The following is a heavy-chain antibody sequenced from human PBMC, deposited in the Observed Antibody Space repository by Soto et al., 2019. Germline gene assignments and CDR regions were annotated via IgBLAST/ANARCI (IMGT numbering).Heavy chain of an antibody. J-gene: IGHJ1*01. CDR1: GYTFTNFG. Sequence: QVQLVQSGAEVKKPGASVKVSCKASGYTFTNFGISWVRQAPGQGLAWMGWISAYNGNTNYAQKFQGRVPRTTDTSTCPAYMELSRLRLDGTAVYYCARGVPPLVYWGQGTLVTVS. CDR3: ARGVPPLVY. D-gene: IGHD6-6*01. CDR2: ISAYNGNT. V-gene: IGHV1-18*01.